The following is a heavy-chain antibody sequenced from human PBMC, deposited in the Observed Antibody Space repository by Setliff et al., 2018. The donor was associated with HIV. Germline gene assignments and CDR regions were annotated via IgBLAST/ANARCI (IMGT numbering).Heavy chain of an antibody. J-gene: IGHJ3*02. CDR1: GFTFSSSW. Sequence: PWGSLRLSCAASGFTFSSSWMHWVRQAPGKGLEYVSAISSNGGSTYYADSVKGRFTISRDNSKNTLYLQMSSLRAEDTAVYYCVKDPAATDAFDIWGQGTMVTVSS. CDR2: ISSNGGST. D-gene: IGHD2-2*01. CDR3: VKDPAATDAFDI. V-gene: IGHV3-64D*09.